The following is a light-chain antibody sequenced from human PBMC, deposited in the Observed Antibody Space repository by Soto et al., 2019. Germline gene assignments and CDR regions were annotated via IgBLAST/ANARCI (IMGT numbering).Light chain of an antibody. CDR2: GAS. J-gene: IGKJ3*01. CDR3: QQYAESPLT. Sequence: EIVLTQSPVTLSLSPGEKATLSCRASQSLDTYTLAWYQQKPGQAPRLLISGASTRAAAIPDRFIGSGSGTDFALTISRLEPEDFAVYYCQQYAESPLTFGPGTKVDIK. CDR1: QSLDTYT. V-gene: IGKV3-20*01.